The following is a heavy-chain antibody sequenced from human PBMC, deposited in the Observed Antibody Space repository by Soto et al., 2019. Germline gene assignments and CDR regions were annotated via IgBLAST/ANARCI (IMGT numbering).Heavy chain of an antibody. Sequence: EVQLVESGGGLVKPGGSLRLSCAASGFTFSSYSMNWVRQAPGKGLEWVSSISSSSSYIYYADSVKGRFTISRDKAKNSLYLQMNSLRAEDTAVYYCARDKDIVVVPAAVNWFDPWGQGTLVTVSS. CDR3: ARDKDIVVVPAAVNWFDP. D-gene: IGHD2-2*01. CDR2: ISSSSSYI. CDR1: GFTFSSYS. J-gene: IGHJ5*02. V-gene: IGHV3-21*01.